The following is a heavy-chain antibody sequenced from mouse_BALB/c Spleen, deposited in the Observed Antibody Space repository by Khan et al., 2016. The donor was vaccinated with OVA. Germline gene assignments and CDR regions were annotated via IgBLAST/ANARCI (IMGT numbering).Heavy chain of an antibody. V-gene: IGHV1-7*01. CDR1: GYTFTTYW. CDR3: TRYRIDD. CDR2: INPTSGYT. D-gene: IGHD2-12*01. Sequence: QVQLKESGADLAKPGASVKMSCKASGYTFTTYWMHWVKQRPGQGLEWIGYINPTSGYTDYNDKFKDRATLSADKSSSTAYMQLNSLTSEDSAVYYCTRYRIDDWGQGTTLTVSS. J-gene: IGHJ2*01.